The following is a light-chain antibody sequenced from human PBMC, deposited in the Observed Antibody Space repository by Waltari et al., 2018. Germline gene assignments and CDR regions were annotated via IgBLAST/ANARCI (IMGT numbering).Light chain of an antibody. V-gene: IGKV1-5*03. CDR2: KAS. Sequence: DIQMAQSPSTLSASVGDRVTITCRASQSLSTWLAWYQQKPGKAPNLLIYKASALETGVPSRFSGSGAATDFTLTISGLQPDDFATYFCQQYNSSPWTFGQGTKVEIK. CDR3: QQYNSSPWT. J-gene: IGKJ1*01. CDR1: QSLSTW.